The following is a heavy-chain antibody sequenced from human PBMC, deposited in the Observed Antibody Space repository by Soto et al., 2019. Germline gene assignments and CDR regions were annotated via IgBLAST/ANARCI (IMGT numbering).Heavy chain of an antibody. D-gene: IGHD2-21*01. J-gene: IGHJ4*02. Sequence: PGGSLRLSCAASGFTFRSYWMSWVRQAPGKGLEWVANIKQDGSEKYYVDSVKGRFTIARDNTKSSLFLQMNSLGVEDTAVYYCARGGGGGLFEHWGQGVLVTVSS. V-gene: IGHV3-7*01. CDR1: GFTFRSYW. CDR2: IKQDGSEK. CDR3: ARGGGGGLFEH.